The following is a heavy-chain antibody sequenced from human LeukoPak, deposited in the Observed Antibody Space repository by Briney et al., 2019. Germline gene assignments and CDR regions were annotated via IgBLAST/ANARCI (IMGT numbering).Heavy chain of an antibody. V-gene: IGHV1-2*02. D-gene: IGHD1-20*01. CDR1: GYTFTGYY. CDR3: ARRYNWNDGYYYMDV. Sequence: ASVKVPCKASGYTFTGYYMHWVRQAPGQGLEWMGWINPNSGGTNYAQNFQGRVTMTRDTSISTAYMELSRLRSDDTAVYYCARRYNWNDGYYYMDVWGKGTTVTVSS. CDR2: INPNSGGT. J-gene: IGHJ6*03.